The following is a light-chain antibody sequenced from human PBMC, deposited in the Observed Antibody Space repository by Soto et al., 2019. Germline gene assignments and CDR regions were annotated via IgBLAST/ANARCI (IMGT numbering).Light chain of an antibody. CDR3: SSYTRSSPYV. J-gene: IGLJ1*01. CDR1: SSDVGGYNY. Sequence: QSVLTQPASVSGSPGQSSTISCTGTSSDVGGYNYVSWYQQHPGKAPKLMIYDVSNRPSGVSNRFSGSKSGNTASLTISGLQAEDEADYYCSSYTRSSPYVFGTGTRSPS. CDR2: DVS. V-gene: IGLV2-14*01.